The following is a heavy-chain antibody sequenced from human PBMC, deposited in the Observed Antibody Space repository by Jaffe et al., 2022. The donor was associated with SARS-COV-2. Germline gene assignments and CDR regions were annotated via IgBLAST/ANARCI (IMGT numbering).Heavy chain of an antibody. CDR2: IWYDGSNK. CDR1: GFTFSSYG. D-gene: IGHD6-13*01. V-gene: IGHV3-33*01. J-gene: IGHJ6*02. CDR3: AREGSSSWYALNYYYGMDV. Sequence: QVQLVESGGGVVQPGRSLRLSCAASGFTFSSYGMHWVRQAPGKGLEWVAVIWYDGSNKYYADSVKGRFTISRDNSKNTLYLQMNSLRAEDTAVYYCAREGSSSWYALNYYYGMDVWGQGTTVTVSS.